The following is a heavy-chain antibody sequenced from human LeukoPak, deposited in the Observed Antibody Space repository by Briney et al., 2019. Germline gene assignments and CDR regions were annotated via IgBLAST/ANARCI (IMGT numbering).Heavy chain of an antibody. Sequence: KTSETLSLTCTVSGGSISSSNFYWGWIRQPPGQGLEWIANIYYSGNTYYNPSLKSRVTISVDTSRTQFSLRLSSVTAADTAIYYCARLSKVRIPAAAVDYWGQGTLVTVSS. CDR2: IYYSGNT. CDR3: ARLSKVRIPAAAVDY. J-gene: IGHJ4*02. CDR1: GGSISSSNFY. D-gene: IGHD6-13*01. V-gene: IGHV4-39*01.